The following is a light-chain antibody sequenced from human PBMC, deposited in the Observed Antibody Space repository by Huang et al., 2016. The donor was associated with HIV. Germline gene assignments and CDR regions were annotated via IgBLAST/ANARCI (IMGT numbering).Light chain of an antibody. J-gene: IGKJ2*01. CDR3: QQYNNWPPLYT. Sequence: EIMMTQSPATLSMSPGERATLSCRARQNVSRELAWYQQKPGQAPRLLIYGASSRAPGIPARFSGSGSETEFTLTISSLQSEDFAVYYCQQYNNWPPLYTFGQGTNLEIK. CDR1: QNVSRE. V-gene: IGKV3-15*01. CDR2: GAS.